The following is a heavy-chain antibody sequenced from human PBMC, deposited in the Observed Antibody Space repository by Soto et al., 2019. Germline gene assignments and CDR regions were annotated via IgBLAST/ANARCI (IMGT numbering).Heavy chain of an antibody. D-gene: IGHD2-21*02. CDR2: IYHRGTT. V-gene: IGHV4-38-2*02. J-gene: IGHJ4*02. CDR1: GSSVSSDYY. CDR3: ARDVVVTSVHQYYFDF. Sequence: SETLSLTCGVSGSSVSSDYYWGWIRQPPGKGLEWIGSIYHRGTTYYNPSLKSRVTLSVDTSKNLFSLRLSSATAADTAVYYCARDVVVTSVHQYYFDFWGREPWSPSPQ.